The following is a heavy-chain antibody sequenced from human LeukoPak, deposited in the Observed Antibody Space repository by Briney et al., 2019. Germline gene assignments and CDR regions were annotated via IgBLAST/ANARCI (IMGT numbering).Heavy chain of an antibody. D-gene: IGHD1-26*01. CDR1: GFTFSSYA. CDR2: ISGSGGST. CDR3: XKXRKXXGIVGAXTXXY. V-gene: IGHV3-23*01. Sequence: GGSLRLSCAASGFTFSSYAMSWVRQAPGKGLEWVSAISGSGGSTYYADSVKGRFTISRDNSKNTLYLQMNSLRAEDTAVYYCXKXRKXXGIVGAXTXXYWGXXXXVTV. J-gene: IGHJ4*01.